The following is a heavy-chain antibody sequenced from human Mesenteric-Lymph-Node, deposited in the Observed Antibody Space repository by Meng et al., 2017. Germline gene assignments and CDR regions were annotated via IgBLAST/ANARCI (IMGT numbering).Heavy chain of an antibody. Sequence: GGSLRLSCAASGFTFSSYEMNWVRQAPGKGLEWVSYISSSGSTIYYADSVKGRFTVSRDTSKNTIYLQMNSVRADDTAVYYCAKDQFDGDPGGLDSWGQGTLVTVSS. CDR3: AKDQFDGDPGGLDS. CDR2: ISSSGSTI. CDR1: GFTFSSYE. V-gene: IGHV3-48*03. J-gene: IGHJ4*02. D-gene: IGHD4-17*01.